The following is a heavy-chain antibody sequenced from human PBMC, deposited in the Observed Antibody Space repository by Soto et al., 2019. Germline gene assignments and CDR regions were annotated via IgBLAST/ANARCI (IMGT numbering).Heavy chain of an antibody. D-gene: IGHD3-3*01. V-gene: IGHV3-48*03. CDR3: ARETLTLSGVDRGKVYYGWDV. CDR2: TSTSESIV. Sequence: GGSLRPACAASGFTFRCYERNWVRQSPGKGLEGVSYTSTSESIVSYADSVRGRFTISRDNAQNSLFRHMNSLRAEDTAVYYCARETLTLSGVDRGKVYYGWDVRGQGTTVTVSS. J-gene: IGHJ6*02. CDR1: GFTFRCYE.